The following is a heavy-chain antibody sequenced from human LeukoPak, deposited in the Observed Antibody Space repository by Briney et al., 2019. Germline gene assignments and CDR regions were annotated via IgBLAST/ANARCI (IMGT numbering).Heavy chain of an antibody. CDR3: ARVRYDFWSGSHVAFDI. J-gene: IGHJ3*02. CDR2: IYYSGST. Sequence: SEALSLTCTVSGGSISSYYWSWIRQPPGKGLEWIGYIYYSGSTNYNPSLKSRVTISVDTSKNQFSLKLSSVAAADTAVYYCARVRYDFWSGSHVAFDIWGQGTMVTVSS. D-gene: IGHD3-3*01. CDR1: GGSISSYY. V-gene: IGHV4-59*01.